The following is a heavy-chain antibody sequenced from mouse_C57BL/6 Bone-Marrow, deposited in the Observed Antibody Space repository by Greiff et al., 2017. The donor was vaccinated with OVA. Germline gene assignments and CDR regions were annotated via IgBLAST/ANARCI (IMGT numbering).Heavy chain of an antibody. J-gene: IGHJ4*01. Sequence: EVKLMESGPELVKPGASVKISCKASGYSFTDYNMNWVKQSNGKSLEWIGVINPNYGTTSYNQKFKGKATLTVDQSSSTAYMQLNSLTSEDSAVYCCATKLGFYAMDYWGQGTSVTVSS. CDR1: GYSFTDYN. V-gene: IGHV1-39*01. D-gene: IGHD4-1*01. CDR3: ATKLGFYAMDY. CDR2: INPNYGTT.